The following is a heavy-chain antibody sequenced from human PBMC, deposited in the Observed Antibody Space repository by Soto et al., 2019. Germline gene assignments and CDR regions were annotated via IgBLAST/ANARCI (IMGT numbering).Heavy chain of an antibody. V-gene: IGHV5-10-1*04. CDR2: IDPSDSQT. CDR3: ARQVTAYDAFDI. J-gene: IGHJ3*02. CDR1: GYSFTTYW. Sequence: PGESLKISCKGSGYSFTTYWIAWLRQMPGKGLEWMGRIDPSDSQTYYSPSFQGQVTISADKSISTAYLQWSSLKASDTAMYYCARQVTAYDAFDIWGQGTMVTVSS.